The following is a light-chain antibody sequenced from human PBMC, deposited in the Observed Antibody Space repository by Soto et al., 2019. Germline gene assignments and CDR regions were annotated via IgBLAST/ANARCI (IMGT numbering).Light chain of an antibody. J-gene: IGLJ1*01. Sequence: QSALTQPASVSGSPGQSVTISCSGSDIGNYNLVSWYQHLPGRAPKLLIFEVTMRPSGISDRFSGSKSASTASLTISGLQAEDEGDYYCASYAGSRTYVFRSGTKVTVL. CDR3: ASYAGSRTYV. CDR1: SDIGNYNL. V-gene: IGLV2-23*02. CDR2: EVT.